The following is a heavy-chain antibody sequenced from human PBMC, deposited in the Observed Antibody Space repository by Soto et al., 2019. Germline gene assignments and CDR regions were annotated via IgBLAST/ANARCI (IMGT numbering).Heavy chain of an antibody. D-gene: IGHD2-21*02. CDR3: ARDYYGGNSRYFDL. V-gene: IGHV3-66*01. Sequence: EVQLVESGGGLVQPGGSLRLSCAASGFTVSSHYMSWVRQAPGKGLEWVSVIYSGGSTYYTDSVKSRFTISRDNSKNTLFLQMKSLRAEDTAVYYCARDYYGGNSRYFDLWGRGTLVTVSS. CDR1: GFTVSSHY. CDR2: IYSGGST. J-gene: IGHJ2*01.